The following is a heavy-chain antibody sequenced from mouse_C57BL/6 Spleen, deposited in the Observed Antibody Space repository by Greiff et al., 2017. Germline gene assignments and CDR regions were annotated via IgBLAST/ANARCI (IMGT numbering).Heavy chain of an antibody. D-gene: IGHD1-1*01. CDR3: ASDYGRGYHWFTY. V-gene: IGHV5-4*01. Sequence: EVHLVESGGGLVKPGGSLKLSCAASGFTFSSYAMSWVRQTPEQRLEWVATISDGGSYTYYPDNVKGRFTISRDKAKNNLYLQLSHLTSEDTAMYQCASDYGRGYHWFTYWGDEALVTDSA. CDR2: ISDGGSYT. J-gene: IGHJ3*01. CDR1: GFTFSSYA.